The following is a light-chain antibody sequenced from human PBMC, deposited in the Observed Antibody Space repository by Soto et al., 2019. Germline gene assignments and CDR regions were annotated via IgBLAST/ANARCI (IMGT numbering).Light chain of an antibody. CDR3: QSYDISLSGHVV. Sequence: QSVLTQPPSVSGAPGQRVTISCTGSSSNIGAGYDVHWYQQLPGTAPKLLIYGNSNRPSGVPDRFSGSKSGTSASLAITGLQAEDEADYSRQSYDISLSGHVVFGGGTKLTVL. J-gene: IGLJ2*01. CDR1: SSNIGAGYD. CDR2: GNS. V-gene: IGLV1-40*01.